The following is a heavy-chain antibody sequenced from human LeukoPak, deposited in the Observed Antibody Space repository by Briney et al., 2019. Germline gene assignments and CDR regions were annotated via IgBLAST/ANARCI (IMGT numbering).Heavy chain of an antibody. J-gene: IGHJ4*02. CDR3: ARASKGDWNYVFDY. CDR1: GYTFTGYY. V-gene: IGHV1-2*06. CDR2: INPNSGGT. Sequence: ASVKVSCKASGYTFTGYYMHWVRQAPGQGLEWMGRINPNSGGTNYAQKFQGRVTMTRDMSISTAYMELSRLRSDDTAVYYCARASKGDWNYVFDYWGQGTLVTVSS. D-gene: IGHD1-7*01.